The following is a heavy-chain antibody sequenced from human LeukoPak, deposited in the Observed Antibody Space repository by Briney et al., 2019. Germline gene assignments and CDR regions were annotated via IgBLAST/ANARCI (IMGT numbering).Heavy chain of an antibody. CDR1: GGTFSRYA. J-gene: IGHJ4*02. CDR2: IIPIFGTA. CDR3: ASLYYYDSSGYYGPFGY. V-gene: IGHV1-69*13. Sequence: GASVKVSCKASGGTFSRYAISWVRQAPGQGLEWMGGIIPIFGTANYAQKFQGRVTITADESTSTAYMELSSLRSEDTAVYYCASLYYYDSSGYYGPFGYWGQGTLVTVSS. D-gene: IGHD3-22*01.